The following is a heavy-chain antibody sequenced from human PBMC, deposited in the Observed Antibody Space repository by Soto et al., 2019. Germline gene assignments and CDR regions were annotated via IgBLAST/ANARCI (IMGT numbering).Heavy chain of an antibody. CDR2: IYPGDSDT. CDR3: AAPAGYSSSWFHY. Sequence: GESLKISCNGSGYSFTSYWICWVRQMPGKGLEWMGIIYPGDSDTRYSPSFQGQVTISADKSISTAYLQWSSLRASDTAMYYCAAPAGYSSSWFHYWGQGTLVTVSS. V-gene: IGHV5-51*01. CDR1: GYSFTSYW. D-gene: IGHD6-13*01. J-gene: IGHJ4*02.